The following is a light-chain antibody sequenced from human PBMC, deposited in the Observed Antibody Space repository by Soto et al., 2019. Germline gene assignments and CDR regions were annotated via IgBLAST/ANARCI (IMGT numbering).Light chain of an antibody. J-gene: IGKJ1*01. CDR3: QHYVHWTQGE. CDR2: DTS. V-gene: IGKV3-15*01. CDR1: QSVSSS. Sequence: EIVVTQSPATLSVSPGERVTLSCRASQSVSSSLAWYQQRPGQAPRLLIYDTSTRAAGIAARFSGSGPGKEFTLTIRSLPSEDSGVYYCQHYVHWTQGEFGKGPKGDI.